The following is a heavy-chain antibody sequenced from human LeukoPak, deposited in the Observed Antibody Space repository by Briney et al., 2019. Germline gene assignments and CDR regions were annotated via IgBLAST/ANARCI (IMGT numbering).Heavy chain of an antibody. CDR3: ARASYLLGALRD. Sequence: GGSLRLSCAASGFTVSDNYMSWVRQAPGKGLEWVSVIYSGGDTYYADSVKGRFAISRDNSKNTLYPQMNSLRAEDTAVYYCARASYLLGALRDWGQGTLVIVS. J-gene: IGHJ4*02. D-gene: IGHD1-26*01. CDR2: IYSGGDT. V-gene: IGHV3-53*01. CDR1: GFTVSDNY.